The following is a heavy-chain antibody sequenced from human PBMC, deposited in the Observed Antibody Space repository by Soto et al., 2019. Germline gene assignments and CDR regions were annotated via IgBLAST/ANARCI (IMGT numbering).Heavy chain of an antibody. CDR2: IGTSSSYI. CDR1: GFTISCYT. Sequence: GCSLRLFGAASGFTISCYTMNSVRQTKGRGLEWVSSIGTSSSYIYYADSVKGRFTISRDNAKNSLFLQMNSLRADDTAVYYCARDSVRDYLYYYYGMDVWGQGTTVTVSS. J-gene: IGHJ6*02. CDR3: ARDSVRDYLYYYYGMDV. D-gene: IGHD4-17*01. V-gene: IGHV3-21*01.